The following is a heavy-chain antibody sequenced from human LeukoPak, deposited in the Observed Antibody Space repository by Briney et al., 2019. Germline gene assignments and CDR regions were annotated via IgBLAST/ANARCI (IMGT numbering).Heavy chain of an antibody. J-gene: IGHJ3*02. Sequence: PGGSLRLSCAASGFTFSSYEMNWVRQAPGKGLEWVSYICSSGNTKDYADSVKGRFTISRDNGKNSLHLQMNSLRAEDTAVYYCARDYCSGGSCLSNAFDIWGQGTMVTVSS. CDR3: ARDYCSGGSCLSNAFDI. CDR2: ICSSGNTK. V-gene: IGHV3-48*03. CDR1: GFTFSSYE. D-gene: IGHD2-15*01.